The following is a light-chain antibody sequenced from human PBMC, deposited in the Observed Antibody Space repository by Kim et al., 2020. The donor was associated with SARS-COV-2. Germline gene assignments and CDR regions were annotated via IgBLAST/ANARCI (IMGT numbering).Light chain of an antibody. Sequence: SPGERATLSCRASQSVSSTLAWYQQKPGQAPRLLIYGASPRATGIPARFSGSGSGTEFTLTISSLQSEDFAVYYCQQYNNWPPKTFGQGTKVDIK. CDR2: GAS. CDR3: QQYNNWPPKT. CDR1: QSVSST. V-gene: IGKV3-15*01. J-gene: IGKJ1*01.